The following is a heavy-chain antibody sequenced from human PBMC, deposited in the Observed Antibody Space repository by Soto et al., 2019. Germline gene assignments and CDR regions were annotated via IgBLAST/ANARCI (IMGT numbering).Heavy chain of an antibody. CDR2: ISGSGGST. CDR3: AKSYGDTWKHYYFDY. CDR1: RFTFSGYS. V-gene: IGHV3-23*01. D-gene: IGHD3-3*02. J-gene: IGHJ4*02. Sequence: EVQLLESGGGLVQPGGSLRLSCAASRFTFSGYSMSWVRQAPGKGLEWVSGISGSGGSTYYADSVKGRFTISRDKSESTLLMQMNRSRAEDTAIYDCAKSYGDTWKHYYFDYWGQGTLVTVSS.